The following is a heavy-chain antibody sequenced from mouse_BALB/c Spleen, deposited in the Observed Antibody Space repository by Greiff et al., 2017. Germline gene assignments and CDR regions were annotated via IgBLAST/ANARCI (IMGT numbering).Heavy chain of an antibody. V-gene: IGHV3-6*02. D-gene: IGHD2-4*01. CDR2: ISYDGSN. CDR1: GYSITSGYY. Sequence: DVQLQESGPGLVKPSQSLSLTCSVTGYSITSGYYWNWIRQFPGNKLEWMGYISYDGSNNYNPSLKNRISITRDTSKNQFFLKLNSVTTEDTATYYCARVVITTEGFAYWGQGTLVTVSA. J-gene: IGHJ3*01. CDR3: ARVVITTEGFAY.